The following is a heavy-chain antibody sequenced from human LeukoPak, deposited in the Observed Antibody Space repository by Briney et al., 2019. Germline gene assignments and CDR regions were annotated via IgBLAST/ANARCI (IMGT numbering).Heavy chain of an antibody. CDR1: GFTVSSNY. V-gene: IGHV3-23*01. CDR3: AKDQVTIHQMDY. CDR2: ISGSGGST. D-gene: IGHD2-21*02. J-gene: IGHJ4*02. Sequence: GGSLRLSCAASGFTVSSNYMSWVRQAPGKGLEWVSAISGSGGSTYYADSVKGRFTISRDNSKNTLYLRMNSLRAEDTAVYYCAKDQVTIHQMDYWGQGTLVTVSS.